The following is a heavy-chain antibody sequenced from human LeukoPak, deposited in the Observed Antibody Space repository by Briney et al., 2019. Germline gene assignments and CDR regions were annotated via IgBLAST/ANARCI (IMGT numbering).Heavy chain of an antibody. Sequence: ASVKVSCKAFGYTLSDYYIQWLRQAPGQGLEWVGWIRPNNGGTHSAQKFQGRVSMTKDASINAAYMELNSLTSDDTAVYFCVRLLEGDYHYDYWGQGTLVIASS. CDR3: VRLLEGDYHYDY. CDR1: GYTLSDYY. D-gene: IGHD4-17*01. CDR2: IRPNNGGT. J-gene: IGHJ4*02. V-gene: IGHV1-2*02.